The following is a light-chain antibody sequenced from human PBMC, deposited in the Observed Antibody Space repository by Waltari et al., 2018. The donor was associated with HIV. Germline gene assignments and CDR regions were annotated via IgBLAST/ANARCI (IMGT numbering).Light chain of an antibody. J-gene: IGKJ4*01. CDR1: QGIRSF. CDR2: AAS. CDR3: QQLNTYPLT. Sequence: DIQLTQSPSFLSASVGDRVTITCRASQGIRSFLAWYQQKPGKAPKLLIYAASTLQSGVPSRFSGSGSWTEFTLTISSLQPEDFATYYGQQLNTYPLTFGGGTKVEIK. V-gene: IGKV1-9*01.